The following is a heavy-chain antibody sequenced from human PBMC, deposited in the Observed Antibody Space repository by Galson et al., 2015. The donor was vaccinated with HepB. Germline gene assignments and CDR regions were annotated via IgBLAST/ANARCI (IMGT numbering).Heavy chain of an antibody. D-gene: IGHD5-12*01. V-gene: IGHV3-53*01. J-gene: IGHJ4*02. CDR1: GFTVSSNY. CDR2: IYSGGST. Sequence: SLRLSCAASGFTVSSNYMSWVRQTPGKGLEWVSVIYSGGSTYYADSVKGRFTISRDNSKNTLYLQMNSLRAEDTAVYYCARTIVATLYRWTFDYWGQGTLVTVSS. CDR3: ARTIVATLYRWTFDY.